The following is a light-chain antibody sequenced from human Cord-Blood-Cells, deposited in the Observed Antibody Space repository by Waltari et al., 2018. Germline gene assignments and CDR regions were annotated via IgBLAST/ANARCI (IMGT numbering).Light chain of an antibody. CDR3: CSYAGSRV. Sequence: QSALTQPASLSGSPGQSITISCTGTSSDVGSYNLVSWYQQHPGKTPKLMIYEGSKRRSGVSNRFSGSKSGNTASLTISGLQAEDEADYYCCSYAGSRVFGGGTKLTVL. CDR2: EGS. J-gene: IGLJ3*02. CDR1: SSDVGSYNL. V-gene: IGLV2-23*01.